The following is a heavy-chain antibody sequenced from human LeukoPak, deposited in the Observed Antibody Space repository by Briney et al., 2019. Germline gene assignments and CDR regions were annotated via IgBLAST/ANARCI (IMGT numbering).Heavy chain of an antibody. V-gene: IGHV4-31*11. CDR2: IYYSGST. J-gene: IGHJ4*02. Sequence: SRTLSLTCALSTGSTSSGGYYWSWIRQHPGKGLEWIGYIYYSGSTYYNPSLESRVTISVDTSKNQFSLKLSYVTAADTAVYYCARIVVVTATSVYFDYWGQGTLVTVSS. D-gene: IGHD2-21*02. CDR1: TGSTSSGGYY. CDR3: ARIVVVTATSVYFDY.